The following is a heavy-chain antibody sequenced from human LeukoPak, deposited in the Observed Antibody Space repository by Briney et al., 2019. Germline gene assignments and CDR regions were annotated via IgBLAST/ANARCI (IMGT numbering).Heavy chain of an antibody. J-gene: IGHJ4*02. CDR1: GGSISSSSYY. D-gene: IGHD6-19*01. V-gene: IGHV4-39*01. CDR3: ARQHHTQWLGGID. Sequence: TSETLSLTCTVSGGSISSSSYYWGWIRQPPGKGLEWIGSIYYSGSTYYNPSLKSRVTISVDTSKNQFSLKLSSVTAADTAVYYCARQHHTQWLGGIDWGQGTLVTVSS. CDR2: IYYSGST.